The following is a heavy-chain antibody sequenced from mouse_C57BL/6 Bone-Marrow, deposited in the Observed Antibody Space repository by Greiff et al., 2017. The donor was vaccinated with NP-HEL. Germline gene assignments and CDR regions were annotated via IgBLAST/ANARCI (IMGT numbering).Heavy chain of an antibody. V-gene: IGHV1-18*01. J-gene: IGHJ3*01. CDR2: INPNNGGT. Sequence: EVQLQQSGPELVKPGASVKIPCKASGYTFTDYNMDWVKQSHGKSLEWIGDINPNNGGTIYNQKFKGKATLTVDKSSSTAYMELRSLTSEDTAVYYCARRELLGYYGSSPLFAYWGQGTLVTVSA. CDR3: ARRELLGYYGSSPLFAY. D-gene: IGHD1-1*01. CDR1: GYTFTDYN.